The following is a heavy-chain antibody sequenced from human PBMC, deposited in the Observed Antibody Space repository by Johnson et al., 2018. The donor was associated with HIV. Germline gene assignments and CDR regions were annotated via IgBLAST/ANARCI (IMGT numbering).Heavy chain of an antibody. D-gene: IGHD3-10*01. V-gene: IGHV3-30*04. CDR2: ISYDGSNK. J-gene: IGHJ3*02. CDR3: AREGKDAFDI. Sequence: QVQLVESGGGVVQPGRSLRLSCAASGFTFSSYAMHWVRQAPGKGLEWVAVISYDGSNKYYADSVKGRLTISRDNSKNTLYLQMNSLRAEDTAVYYCAREGKDAFDIWGQGTMVTVSS. CDR1: GFTFSSYA.